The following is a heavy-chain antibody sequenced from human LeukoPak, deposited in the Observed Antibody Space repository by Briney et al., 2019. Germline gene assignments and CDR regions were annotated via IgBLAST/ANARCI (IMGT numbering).Heavy chain of an antibody. J-gene: IGHJ4*02. Sequence: PGGSLRLSCAASGFTFDDYAMHWVRQAPGKGLEWVSGISWNSGSIGYADSVKGRFTISRDNAKNSLYLQMNSLRAEDTALYYCAKDIVVRGVIPYYFDYWGQGTLVTVSS. D-gene: IGHD3-10*01. CDR1: GFTFDDYA. CDR3: AKDIVVRGVIPYYFDY. CDR2: ISWNSGSI. V-gene: IGHV3-9*01.